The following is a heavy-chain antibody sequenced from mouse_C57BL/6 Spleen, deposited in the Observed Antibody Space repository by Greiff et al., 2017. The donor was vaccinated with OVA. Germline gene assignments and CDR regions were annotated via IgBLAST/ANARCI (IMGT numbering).Heavy chain of an antibody. V-gene: IGHV1-59*01. CDR3: ARSNYDGYDFGY. CDR1: GYTFTSYW. J-gene: IGHJ2*01. D-gene: IGHD2-3*01. CDR2: IDPSDSYT. Sequence: QVQLQQPGAELVRPGTSVKLSCKASGYTFTSYWMHWVKQRPGQGLEWIGVIDPSDSYTNYNQKFKGKATLTVDTSSSTAYMQLSRLTSEDSAVXYCARSNYDGYDFGYWGKGTTVTVSA.